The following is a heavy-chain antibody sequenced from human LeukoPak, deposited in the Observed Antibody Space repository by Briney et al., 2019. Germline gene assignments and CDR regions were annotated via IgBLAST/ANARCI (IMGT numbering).Heavy chain of an antibody. D-gene: IGHD4-17*01. V-gene: IGHV4-39*07. CDR2: IYHSGST. J-gene: IGHJ4*02. Sequence: SETLSLTCTVSGGSISSGGYYWSWIRQPPGKGLEWIGEIYHSGSTNYNPSLKSRVTISVDKSKNQFSLKLSSVTAADTAVYYCARVVYGDYAEAYYFDYWGQGTLVTVSS. CDR1: GGSISSGGYY. CDR3: ARVVYGDYAEAYYFDY.